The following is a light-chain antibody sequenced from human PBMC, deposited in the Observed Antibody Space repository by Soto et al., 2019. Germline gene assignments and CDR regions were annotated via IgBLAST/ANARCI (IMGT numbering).Light chain of an antibody. V-gene: IGLV2-14*03. CDR3: SSYTSSSSHVV. CDR2: DVS. CDR1: SSDIGGYNY. Sequence: QSALTQPASVSGSPGQSITISCTGTSSDIGGYNYVSWYQHHPGKDPKLMIFDVSNRPSGVSNRFSDSKSGNTASLTISGLQAEDAADYYCSSYTSSSSHVVFGVVTKLTVL. J-gene: IGLJ2*01.